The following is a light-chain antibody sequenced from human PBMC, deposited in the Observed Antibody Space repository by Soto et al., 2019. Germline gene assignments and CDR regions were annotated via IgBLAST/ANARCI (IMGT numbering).Light chain of an antibody. CDR1: SSDVGTYNY. CDR2: RSD. CDR3: AVRDDSLSGHWV. J-gene: IGLJ3*02. Sequence: QSALTQPRSVSGSPGQSVTISCTGTSSDVGTYNYVSWYQHLPGAAPKLLIYRSDQRPSGVPDRFSGSKSGTSASLAISGLRSEDEADYFCAVRDDSLSGHWVFGGGTKLTVL. V-gene: IGLV1-47*01.